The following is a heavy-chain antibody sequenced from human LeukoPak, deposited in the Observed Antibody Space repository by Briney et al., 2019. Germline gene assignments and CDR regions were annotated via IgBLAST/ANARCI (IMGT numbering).Heavy chain of an antibody. V-gene: IGHV4-4*07. D-gene: IGHD5-18*01. CDR3: ARGQSGYNHRLVDP. J-gene: IGHJ5*02. CDR1: GGSISSYY. CDR2: IYTSGST. Sequence: SETLSLTCTVSGGSISSYYWSWIRQSAGKGLEWIGRIYTSGSTNYNPSLKSRVTMSVDTSKNQSSLKLSSVTAADTAVYYCARGQSGYNHRLVDPWGQGTLVTVSS.